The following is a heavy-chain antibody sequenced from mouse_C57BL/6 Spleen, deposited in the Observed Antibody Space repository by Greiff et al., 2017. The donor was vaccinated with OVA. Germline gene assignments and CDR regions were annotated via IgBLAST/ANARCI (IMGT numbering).Heavy chain of an antibody. Sequence: QVQLQQPGAELVRPGSSVKLSCKASGYTFTSYWMHWVKQRPIQGLEWIGNIDPSDSDTHYNQKFKDKATLTVDKSSSTAYMQLSSLTSEDSAVYYSARNDDSAWFAYWGQGTLVTVSA. J-gene: IGHJ3*01. CDR1: GYTFTSYW. CDR2: IDPSDSDT. D-gene: IGHD2-4*01. V-gene: IGHV1-52*01. CDR3: ARNDDSAWFAY.